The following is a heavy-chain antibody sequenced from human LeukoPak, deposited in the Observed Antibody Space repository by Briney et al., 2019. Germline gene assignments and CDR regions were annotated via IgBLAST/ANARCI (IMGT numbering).Heavy chain of an antibody. CDR2: IYYSGGT. D-gene: IGHD3-10*01. J-gene: IGHJ4*02. CDR1: GGSISSSSYY. CDR3: ARSMVRGVIISMIDY. Sequence: PSETLSLTCTVSGGSISSSSYYWGWIRQPPGKGLEWIGSIYYSGGTYYNPSLKSRVTISVDTSKNQFSLKLSSVTAADTAVYYCARSMVRGVIISMIDYWGQGTLVTVSS. V-gene: IGHV4-39*01.